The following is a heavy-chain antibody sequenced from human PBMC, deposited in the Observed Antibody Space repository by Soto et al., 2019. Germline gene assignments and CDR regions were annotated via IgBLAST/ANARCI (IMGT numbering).Heavy chain of an antibody. CDR2: IYYNGST. D-gene: IGHD5-18*01. V-gene: IGHV4-59*02. J-gene: IGHJ4*02. CDR1: GGSVSSYY. CDR3: ARVIQLSQITDYVDY. Sequence: QVQLQESGPGLVKPSSTLSLTCTVSGGSVSSYYWSWIRQPLVKGLEWIGYIYYNGSTYDNTPLKIRVTIAVDTPKNQFSRQLGSVTAADSAAYYCARVIQLSQITDYVDYGGQGTVVTVSS.